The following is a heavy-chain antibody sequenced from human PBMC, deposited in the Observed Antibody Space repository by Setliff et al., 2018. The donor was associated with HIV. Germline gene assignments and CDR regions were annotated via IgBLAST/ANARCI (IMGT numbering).Heavy chain of an antibody. D-gene: IGHD3-3*01. CDR2: IFTSGGT. J-gene: IGHJ4*02. V-gene: IGHV4-4*09. CDR1: GGSISFYY. CDR3: ARVPFTTGFDY. Sequence: SETLSLTCSVSGGSISFYYWSWIRQPPGKGLEWMAYIFTSGGTHYNPSLRSRVTISVDTSKNHFSLKLSSVTAADTAVFYCARVPFTTGFDYWGQGILVTVSS.